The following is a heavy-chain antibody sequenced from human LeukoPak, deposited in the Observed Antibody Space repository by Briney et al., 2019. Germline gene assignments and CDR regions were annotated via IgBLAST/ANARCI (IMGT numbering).Heavy chain of an antibody. CDR1: GYTFTSYG. J-gene: IGHJ6*02. D-gene: IGHD5-18*01. CDR2: ISAYNGNT. CDR3: ARSGRSVDTAMDLYYYYYGMDV. V-gene: IGHV1-18*01. Sequence: ASVKVSCKASGYTFTSYGISWVRQAPGQGLEWMGWISAYNGNTNYAQKLQGRVTMTTDTSTSTAYMELRSLRSDDTAVYYCARSGRSVDTAMDLYYYYYGMDVWGQGTTVTVSS.